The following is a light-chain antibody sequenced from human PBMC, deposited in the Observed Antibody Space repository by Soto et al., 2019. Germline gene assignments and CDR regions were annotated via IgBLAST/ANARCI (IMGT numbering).Light chain of an antibody. CDR2: AAS. Sequence: EIVLTQSPGTLSLSPGDRAILSCRASQTVSSSFLAWYQQTHGQAPRLLIYAASYRATGIPDRFSGSGSATDFTLTISRLEPEDFAVYFCQQYSSSPWTFGQGTKVEIK. CDR3: QQYSSSPWT. V-gene: IGKV3-20*01. CDR1: QTVSSSF. J-gene: IGKJ1*01.